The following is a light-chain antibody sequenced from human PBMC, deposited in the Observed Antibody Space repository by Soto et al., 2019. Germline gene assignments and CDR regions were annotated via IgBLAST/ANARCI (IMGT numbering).Light chain of an antibody. CDR1: QGIRND. V-gene: IGKV1-17*01. CDR2: AAS. J-gene: IGKJ1*01. CDR3: LRHNGYPWT. Sequence: DIQMTESPSSLSASVGDRVTITCRASQGIRNDIGWYQQKPGKAHKRLIYAASRWQSGVPSRFSGSGSGTEFTLTIRSQQPEDSATYFCLRHNGYPWTFGQWTKVEIK.